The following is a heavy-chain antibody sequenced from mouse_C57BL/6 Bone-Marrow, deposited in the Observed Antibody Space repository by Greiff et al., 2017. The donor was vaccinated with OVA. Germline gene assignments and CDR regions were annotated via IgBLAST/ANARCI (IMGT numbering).Heavy chain of an antibody. J-gene: IGHJ2*01. V-gene: IGHV1-76*01. CDR2: IYPGSGNT. D-gene: IGHD4-1*01. Sequence: QVQLQQSGAELVRPGASVKLSCKASGYTFTDYYINWVKQRPGQGLEWIARIYPGSGNTYYNEKFKGKATLTADKSSSTAYMELRSLTSEDSAVYFCNWDGDYWGQGTTLTVSS. CDR3: NWDGDY. CDR1: GYTFTDYY.